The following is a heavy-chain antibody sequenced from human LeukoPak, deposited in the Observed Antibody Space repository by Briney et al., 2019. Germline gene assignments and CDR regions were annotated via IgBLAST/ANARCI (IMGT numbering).Heavy chain of an antibody. CDR2: IYTSGSS. CDR1: GGSINSYY. V-gene: IGHV4-4*07. D-gene: IGHD4-17*01. J-gene: IGHJ6*03. Sequence: PSETLSLTCTVSGGSINSYYWSWIRQPAGKGLEWIGRIYTSGSSNYNPSLKSRVTMSVDTSENQFSLRLTSVTAADTAVYYCARAAYGDYRYYYFYLDVWGKGTTVTVSS. CDR3: ARAAYGDYRYYYFYLDV.